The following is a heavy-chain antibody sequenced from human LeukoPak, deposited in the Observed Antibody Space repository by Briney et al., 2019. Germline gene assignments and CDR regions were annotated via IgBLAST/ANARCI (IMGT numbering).Heavy chain of an antibody. CDR1: XXTFXSXX. CDR2: ISSXGGTV. J-gene: IGHJ4*01. CDR3: ASRGLYYDYVHGF. Sequence: GGSLRLSCAASXXTFXSXXXXGVXXXPGXXLXWXSYISSXGGTVYYADSVKGRFAISRDNAKNSLYLHMISLRAEDTAVYYCASRGLYYDYVHGFWGHGTLVTVSS. D-gene: IGHD3-16*01. V-gene: IGHV3-48*03.